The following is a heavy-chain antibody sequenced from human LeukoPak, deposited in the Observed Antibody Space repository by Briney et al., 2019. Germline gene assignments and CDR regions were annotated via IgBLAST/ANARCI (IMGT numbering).Heavy chain of an antibody. D-gene: IGHD6-13*01. CDR2: ISWNSGSI. J-gene: IGHJ4*02. V-gene: IGHV3-9*01. Sequence: GGSLRLSCAASGFTFDDYAMHWVRQAPGKGLEWVSGISWNSGSIGYADSVKGRFTISRDNAKNSLYLQMNSLRAEDTALYYCAKDNGSSWYGGGFDYWGQGTLVTVSS. CDR3: AKDNGSSWYGGGFDY. CDR1: GFTFDDYA.